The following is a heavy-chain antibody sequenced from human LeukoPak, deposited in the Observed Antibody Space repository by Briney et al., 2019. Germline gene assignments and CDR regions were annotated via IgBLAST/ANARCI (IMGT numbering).Heavy chain of an antibody. CDR3: ARMTGDYYYYMDV. V-gene: IGHV5-51*01. CDR1: GYSFTSYW. CDR2: IYPGDSDT. J-gene: IGHJ6*03. Sequence: GESLKISCKGSGYSFTSYWIGWVRQMPGKGLEWMGIIYPGDSDTTYSPSFQGQVTISADKSISTAYLQWSSLKASDTAMYYCARMTGDYYYYMDVWGKGTTVTISS.